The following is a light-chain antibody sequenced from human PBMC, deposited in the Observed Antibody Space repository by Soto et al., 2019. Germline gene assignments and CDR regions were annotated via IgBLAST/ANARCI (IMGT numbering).Light chain of an antibody. CDR1: QSVSDN. CDR2: GTS. V-gene: IGKV3-15*01. Sequence: EILRTHSQASLSVSPGERATLSCRASQSVSDNVAWYQQTPGQAPRLLIFGTSTRATGIPARFSGSGSGTEFTLTISILQSEDFAVYYCHQYKNLLPWSFGKGTKVEIK. CDR3: HQYKNLLPWS. J-gene: IGKJ1*01.